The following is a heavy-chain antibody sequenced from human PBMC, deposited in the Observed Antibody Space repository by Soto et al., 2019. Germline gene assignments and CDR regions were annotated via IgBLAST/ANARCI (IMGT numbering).Heavy chain of an antibody. D-gene: IGHD5-12*01. CDR3: AREGNLGRWLQHLDF. CDR1: GGSISSYY. Sequence: PSETLSLTCTVSGGSISSYYWSWIRQPPGKGLEWIGYIYYSGSTNYNPSLKSRVTISVDTSKNQFSLRLISVTAADTAKYFCAREGNLGRWLQHLDFWGQGTLVTVSS. V-gene: IGHV4-59*01. J-gene: IGHJ4*02. CDR2: IYYSGST.